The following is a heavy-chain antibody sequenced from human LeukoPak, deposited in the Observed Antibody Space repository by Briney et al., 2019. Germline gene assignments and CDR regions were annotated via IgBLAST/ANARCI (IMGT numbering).Heavy chain of an antibody. D-gene: IGHD3-9*01. J-gene: IGHJ4*02. CDR2: ISGSGGST. CDR3: AKDRIRYFDWLCFDY. CDR1: GFTFSSYA. V-gene: IGHV3-23*01. Sequence: PGGSLRLSCAASGFTFSSYAISWVRQAPGKGLEWVSPISGSGGSTYYADSVKSRFTISRDNSNNTLYLQMNSLRAEDTAVHYCAKDRIRYFDWLCFDYWGQGTLVTVSS.